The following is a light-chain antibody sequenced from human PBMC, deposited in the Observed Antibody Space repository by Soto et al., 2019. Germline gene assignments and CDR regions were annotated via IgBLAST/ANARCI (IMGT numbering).Light chain of an antibody. CDR2: KAS. CDR1: QSINSW. CDR3: QQYSSLPYT. J-gene: IGKJ2*01. Sequence: DIQMTQSPSILSASVGDRVTITCRASQSINSWLAWDQQKPGKAPKVLIYKASNFESGVPSRFSGSGSGTEFTLTSRSLQPDDFSNYYCQQYSSLPYTVGQGNKLDLK. V-gene: IGKV1-5*03.